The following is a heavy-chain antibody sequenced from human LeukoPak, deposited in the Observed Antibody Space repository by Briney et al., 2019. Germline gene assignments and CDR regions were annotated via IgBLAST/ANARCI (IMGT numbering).Heavy chain of an antibody. CDR3: ARSDPVGYSYGTEYYYCGMDV. J-gene: IGHJ6*02. V-gene: IGHV1-46*01. Sequence: ASVKVSCKASGYTFTSYYMHWVRQAPGQGLEWMGIINPSGGSTSYAQKFQGRVTMTRDTYTSTVYMELSSLRSEDTAVYYCARSDPVGYSYGTEYYYCGMDVWGQGTTVTVSS. D-gene: IGHD5-18*01. CDR1: GYTFTSYY. CDR2: INPSGGST.